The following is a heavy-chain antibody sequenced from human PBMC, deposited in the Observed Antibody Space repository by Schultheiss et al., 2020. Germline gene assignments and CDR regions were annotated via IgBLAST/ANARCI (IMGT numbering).Heavy chain of an antibody. D-gene: IGHD3-16*01. CDR3: ARDLRHNGMDV. Sequence: GGSLRLSCAASGFTFSNYAMSWVRQAPGKGLEWVATISTTAIGAYYGDSVKGRFTISRDNSKNTLYLQMNSLRAEDTALYYCARDLRHNGMDVWGQGTTVTVSS. CDR2: ISTTAIGA. J-gene: IGHJ6*02. V-gene: IGHV3-23*01. CDR1: GFTFSNYA.